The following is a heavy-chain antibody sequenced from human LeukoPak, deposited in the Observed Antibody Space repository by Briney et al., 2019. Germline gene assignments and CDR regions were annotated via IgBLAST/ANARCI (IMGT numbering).Heavy chain of an antibody. D-gene: IGHD3-22*01. Sequence: SETLSLTCTVSGGSISSGGYYWSWIRQHPGKGLEWIGYIYYSGSTYYNPSLKSRVTISVDTSKNQFSLKLSSVTAADTAVYYCARGSPDYYDSSGYYPGYFDYWGQGTLVTVSS. V-gene: IGHV4-31*03. J-gene: IGHJ4*02. CDR1: GGSISSGGYY. CDR2: IYYSGST. CDR3: ARGSPDYYDSSGYYPGYFDY.